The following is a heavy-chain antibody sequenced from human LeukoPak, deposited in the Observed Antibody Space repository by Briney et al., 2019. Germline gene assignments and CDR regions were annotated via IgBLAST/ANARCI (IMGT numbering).Heavy chain of an antibody. CDR1: GFTFSSYS. CDR3: ASLYSSGWYDDFDY. J-gene: IGHJ4*02. CDR2: ISSSSSYI. V-gene: IGHV3-21*01. Sequence: GGSLRLSCAASGFTFSSYSMNWVRQAPGKGLEWVSSISSSSSYIYYADSVKGRFTISRDNAKNTLYLQMNSLRAEDTAVYYCASLYSSGWYDDFDYWGQGTLVTVSS. D-gene: IGHD6-19*01.